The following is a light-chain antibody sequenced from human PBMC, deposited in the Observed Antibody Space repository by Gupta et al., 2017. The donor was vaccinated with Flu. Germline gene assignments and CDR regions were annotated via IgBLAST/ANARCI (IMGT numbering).Light chain of an antibody. V-gene: IGKV1D-16*01. Sequence: DIQMTQSPSSLPASVGDRVTITCRASQDIRTWLGWYQQKPEKTPKSLIYAASNLQSGVPSRFSGGGSGTYFTLTISSLQPEDFATYYCQQYNSFPLTFGGGTKVEIK. CDR3: QQYNSFPLT. CDR1: QDIRTW. J-gene: IGKJ4*01. CDR2: AAS.